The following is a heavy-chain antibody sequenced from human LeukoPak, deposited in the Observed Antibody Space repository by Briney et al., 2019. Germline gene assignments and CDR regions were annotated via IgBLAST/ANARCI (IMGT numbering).Heavy chain of an antibody. J-gene: IGHJ4*02. D-gene: IGHD3-22*01. CDR2: INPSAGNT. Sequence: ASVKVSCKTSGYTFPSYYIHWVRQVHGQGLEWMARINPSAGNTNYAPKFQGRVTLTRDTSTATVYMELSSLNSKDTAVYYCARDTGWDFISSVDYWGQGTLVTVSS. CDR3: ARDTGWDFISSVDY. CDR1: GYTFPSYY. V-gene: IGHV1-46*03.